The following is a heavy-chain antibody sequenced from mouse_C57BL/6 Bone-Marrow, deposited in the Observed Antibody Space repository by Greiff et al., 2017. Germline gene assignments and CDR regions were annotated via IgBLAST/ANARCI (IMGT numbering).Heavy chain of an antibody. CDR1: GYTFTSYW. Sequence: QVQLQQPGAELVKPGASVKLSCKASGYTFTSYWMHWVKQRPGQGLEWIGMIHPNSGSTKYNEKFKSKATLTVDKSSSTAYMPLSRLTSADSAFYYCARITTVVATNFDVWGTGTTVTVSS. J-gene: IGHJ1*03. D-gene: IGHD1-1*01. CDR3: ARITTVVATNFDV. CDR2: IHPNSGST. V-gene: IGHV1-64*01.